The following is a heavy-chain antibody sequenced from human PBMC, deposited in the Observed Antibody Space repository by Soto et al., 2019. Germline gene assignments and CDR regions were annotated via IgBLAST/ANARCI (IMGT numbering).Heavy chain of an antibody. CDR1: GGSISSYS. J-gene: IGHJ5*02. D-gene: IGHD1-1*01. Sequence: SETLSLTCTVSGGSISSYSCSWIRQPPGKGLEWIGYIYHSGSTLYNPSLKSRVTISVDKSKNQFSLKLTSVTAADTAVYYCARDQLEGNWFDPWGQGTLVTVSS. CDR2: IYHSGST. V-gene: IGHV4-59*12. CDR3: ARDQLEGNWFDP.